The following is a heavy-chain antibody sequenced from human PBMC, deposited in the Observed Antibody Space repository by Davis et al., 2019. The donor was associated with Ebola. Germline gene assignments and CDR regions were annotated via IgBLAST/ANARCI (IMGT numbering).Heavy chain of an antibody. CDR2: IRYDGSNK. CDR3: AKSAGVWGYFYYGMDV. D-gene: IGHD3-10*01. J-gene: IGHJ6*04. Sequence: GESLKISCAASGFTFSSYGMHWVRQAPGKGLEWVAFIRYDGSNKYYADSVKGRFTISRDNSKNTLYLQMNSLRAEDTAVYYCAKSAGVWGYFYYGMDVWGKGTMVTVSS. V-gene: IGHV3-30*02. CDR1: GFTFSSYG.